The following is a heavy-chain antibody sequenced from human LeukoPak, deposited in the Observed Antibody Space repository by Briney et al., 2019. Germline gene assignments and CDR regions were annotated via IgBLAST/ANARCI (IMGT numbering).Heavy chain of an antibody. Sequence: SETLSLTCAVSGDSISSGGYWWSWIRQHPGKGPEWIGYISYGGNTYYNPSLRSRVAISADTSKNQFSLKLSPVTAADTAVYYCARGYYDNSGYSNPFDYWGQGTLVTVSS. CDR3: ARGYYDNSGYSNPFDY. J-gene: IGHJ4*02. D-gene: IGHD3-22*01. CDR1: GDSISSGGYW. V-gene: IGHV4-31*11. CDR2: ISYGGNT.